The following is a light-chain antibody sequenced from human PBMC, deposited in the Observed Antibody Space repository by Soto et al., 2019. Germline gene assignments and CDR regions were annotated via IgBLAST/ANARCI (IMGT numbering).Light chain of an antibody. J-gene: IGLJ1*01. CDR1: SSDVGGYNY. Sequence: LTQPASVSGSPGQSITISCTGTSSDVGGYNYVSWYQQHPGKAPKLMIYDVSNRPSGVSNRFSGSKSGNTASLTISGLQAEDEADYYCSSYTSSSRDVFGTGTKVTVL. V-gene: IGLV2-14*01. CDR3: SSYTSSSRDV. CDR2: DVS.